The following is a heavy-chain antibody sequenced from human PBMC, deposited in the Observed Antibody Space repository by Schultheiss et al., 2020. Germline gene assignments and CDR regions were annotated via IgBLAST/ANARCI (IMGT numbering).Heavy chain of an antibody. CDR2: IYYSGST. V-gene: IGHV4-31*03. Sequence: SETLSLTCTVSGGSISSGGYYWSWIRQHPGKGLEWIGYIYYSGSTYYNPSLKSRLTISVDTSKNQFSLKLSSVTAADTAVYYCARDHRLYPFYYYYMDVWGKGTTVTVSS. CDR1: GGSISSGGYY. J-gene: IGHJ6*03. CDR3: ARDHRLYPFYYYYMDV. D-gene: IGHD2-8*01.